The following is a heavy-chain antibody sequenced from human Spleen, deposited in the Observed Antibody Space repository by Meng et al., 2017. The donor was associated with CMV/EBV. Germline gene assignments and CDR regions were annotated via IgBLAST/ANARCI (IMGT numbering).Heavy chain of an antibody. D-gene: IGHD1-26*01. CDR2: INPDGSWT. CDR3: ARDRGEWELLLYYFDY. Sequence: GESLKISCAASGFTFSSFGMNWVRQAPGKGLVCVSRINPDGSWTTYADSVKGRFTISRDDAKNTLYLQMNSLRAEDTAVYYCARDRGEWELLLYYFDYWGQGTLVTVSS. V-gene: IGHV3-74*01. J-gene: IGHJ4*02. CDR1: GFTFSSFG.